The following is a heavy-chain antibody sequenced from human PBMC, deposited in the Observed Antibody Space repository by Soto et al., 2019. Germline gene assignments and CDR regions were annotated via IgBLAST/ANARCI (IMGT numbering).Heavy chain of an antibody. CDR1: GYTFTNYD. D-gene: IGHD2-2*02. CDR3: ARGDNVLVPAAIRYIGMDV. J-gene: IGHJ6*02. V-gene: IGHV1-8*01. Sequence: QVQLVQSGAEVKKPGASVKVSCKASGYTFTNYDITWVRQATGQGLEWMGWMNPNSGNTGHAQKFQGRVTMTRNTSISTAYMELSSLRSEDTDMYYCARGDNVLVPAAIRYIGMDVWGQGTTVTVSS. CDR2: MNPNSGNT.